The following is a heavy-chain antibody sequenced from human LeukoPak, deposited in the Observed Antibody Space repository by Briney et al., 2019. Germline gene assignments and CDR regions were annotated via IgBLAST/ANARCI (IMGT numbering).Heavy chain of an antibody. Sequence: PGGSLRLSCAASGFTLSSYSMNWVRQAPGKGLEWVSYINRSGGTIYYADSVKGRFTISRDSAKNSLYLQMNSLRAEDTAVYYCARAGGGYNYSWFDPWGQGTLVTVSS. CDR1: GFTLSSYS. CDR3: ARAGGGYNYSWFDP. D-gene: IGHD5-24*01. V-gene: IGHV3-48*01. J-gene: IGHJ5*02. CDR2: INRSGGTI.